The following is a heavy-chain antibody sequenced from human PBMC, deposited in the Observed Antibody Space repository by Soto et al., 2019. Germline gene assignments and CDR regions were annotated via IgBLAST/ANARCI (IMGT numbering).Heavy chain of an antibody. CDR1: GFTFSSYG. V-gene: IGHV3-30*18. J-gene: IGHJ4*02. CDR3: AKDFALVVVAATDY. D-gene: IGHD2-15*01. Sequence: GGSLRLSCAASGFTFSSYGMHWVRQAPGKGLEWVAVISYDGSNKYYADSVKGRFTISRDNSKNTLYLQMNSLRAEDTAVYYCAKDFALVVVAATDYWGQGTLVTVSS. CDR2: ISYDGSNK.